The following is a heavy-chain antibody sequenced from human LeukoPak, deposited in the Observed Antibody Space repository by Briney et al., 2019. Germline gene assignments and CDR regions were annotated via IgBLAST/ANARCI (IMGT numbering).Heavy chain of an antibody. CDR3: ARGYSSGWHPYSFDY. V-gene: IGHV3-20*01. Sequence: GSLRLSCAASGFTFDDYGMSWVRQAPGKGLEWVSGINWNGGSTGYADSVKGRFTISRDNAKSSLYLQMNSLRAEDTALYHCARGYSSGWHPYSFDYWGQGTLVTVSS. D-gene: IGHD6-19*01. J-gene: IGHJ4*02. CDR1: GFTFDDYG. CDR2: INWNGGST.